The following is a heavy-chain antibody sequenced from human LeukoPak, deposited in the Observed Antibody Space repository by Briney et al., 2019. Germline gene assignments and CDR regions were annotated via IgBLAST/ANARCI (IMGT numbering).Heavy chain of an antibody. CDR1: GFTFSNYF. V-gene: IGHV3-74*01. D-gene: IGHD2-15*01. Sequence: GGSLRLSCAASGFTFSNYFMQWVRQAPGKGLMWVLRIMGDGITTIYADSVKVQFTISRDNAKNTLYLQMNRLRDDDTAVDYCSRRVDSTRWFDPWGQGTLVSVSS. CDR2: IMGDGITT. J-gene: IGHJ5*02. CDR3: SRRVDSTRWFDP.